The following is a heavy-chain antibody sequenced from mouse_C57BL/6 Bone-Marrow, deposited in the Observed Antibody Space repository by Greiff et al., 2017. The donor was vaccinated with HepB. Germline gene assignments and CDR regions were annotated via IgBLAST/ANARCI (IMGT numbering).Heavy chain of an antibody. CDR3: TTHYGSSCGGY. D-gene: IGHD1-1*01. V-gene: IGHV14-4*01. J-gene: IGHJ2*01. CDR2: IDPENGDT. Sequence: VQLQQSGAELVRPGASVKLSCTASGFNIKDDYMHWVKQRPEQGLEWIGWIDPENGDTEYASKFQGKATITADTSSNTAYLQLSSLTSEDTAVYYCTTHYGSSCGGYWGQGTTLTVSS. CDR1: GFNIKDDY.